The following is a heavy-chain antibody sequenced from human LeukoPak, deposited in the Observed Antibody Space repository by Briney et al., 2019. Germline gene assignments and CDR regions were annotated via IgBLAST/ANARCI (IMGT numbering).Heavy chain of an antibody. D-gene: IGHD3-22*01. CDR2: IYPGDSDT. CDR1: GYSFTTYW. V-gene: IGHV5-51*01. Sequence: GESLKISCKGSGYSFTTYWIGWVRQMPGKGLEWTGIIYPGDSDTRYSPSFQGQVTISADKSISTAYLQWSSLKASDTAMYYCARLRRYYYDSSTSFDAFDIWGQGTMVTVSS. J-gene: IGHJ3*02. CDR3: ARLRRYYYDSSTSFDAFDI.